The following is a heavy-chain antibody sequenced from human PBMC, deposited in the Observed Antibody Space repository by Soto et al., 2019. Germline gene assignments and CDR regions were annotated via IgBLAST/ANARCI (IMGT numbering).Heavy chain of an antibody. V-gene: IGHV3-30*03. CDR1: GFTFSSYG. CDR3: ARDLSGGEYYYYYGMDV. CDR2: ISYDGSNK. D-gene: IGHD3-16*01. J-gene: IGHJ6*02. Sequence: GGSLRLSCAASGFTFSSYGMHWVRQAPGKGLEWVAVISYDGSNKYYADSVKGRFTISRDNSKNTLYLQMNSLRAEDTAVYYCARDLSGGEYYYYYGMDVWGQGTTVTVSS.